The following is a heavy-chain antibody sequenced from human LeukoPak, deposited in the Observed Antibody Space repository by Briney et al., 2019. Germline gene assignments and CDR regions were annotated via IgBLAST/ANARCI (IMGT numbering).Heavy chain of an antibody. CDR1: GGSFSSYY. Sequence: SATLSLTXTVSGGSFSSYYWSWIRQPAGKGLEWIGRIYTSRSANYNPSLISRVTISVDTSKNHSALMLSSVTTADTAVYYCARDRGGYDLCDPWGQGTLVTVSS. CDR3: ARDRGGYDLCDP. V-gene: IGHV4-4*07. D-gene: IGHD3/OR15-3a*01. J-gene: IGHJ5*02. CDR2: IYTSRSA.